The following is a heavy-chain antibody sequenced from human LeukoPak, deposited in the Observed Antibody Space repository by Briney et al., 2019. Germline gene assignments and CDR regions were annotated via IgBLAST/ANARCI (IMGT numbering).Heavy chain of an antibody. J-gene: IGHJ4*02. CDR1: GYTLTELS. CDR2: FDPEDGET. D-gene: IGHD2-15*01. V-gene: IGHV1-24*01. Sequence: GASVKVSCKVSGYTLTELSMHWVRQAPGKGLEWMGGFDPEDGETIYAQKFQGRVTMTEDTSTDTVYMELSSLRSEDTAVYYCARDVGAVYCSGGSCYPEWKYYFDYWGQGTLVTVSS. CDR3: ARDVGAVYCSGGSCYPEWKYYFDY.